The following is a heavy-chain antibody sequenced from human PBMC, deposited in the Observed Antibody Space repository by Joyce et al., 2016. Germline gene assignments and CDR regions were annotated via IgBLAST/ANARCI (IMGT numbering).Heavy chain of an antibody. CDR1: GGSFSGYY. CDR3: ARVLEYYYYGLDV. J-gene: IGHJ6*02. Sequence: QVQLQQWGAGLLKPSETLSLTCAVYGGSFSGYYWNWIRQHPGKGLEWIGQINHSGSTRSTPSLKSRVSISLDTSKMQFSLKLSSVTAADTAVYYCARVLEYYYYGLDVWGQGTTVTVSS. V-gene: IGHV4-34*01. CDR2: INHSGST. D-gene: IGHD1-26*01.